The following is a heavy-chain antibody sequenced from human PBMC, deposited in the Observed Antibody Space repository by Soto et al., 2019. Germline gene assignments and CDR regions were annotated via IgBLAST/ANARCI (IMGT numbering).Heavy chain of an antibody. CDR2: ISHDGSNK. J-gene: IGHJ4*02. Sequence: QVQLVESGGGVVQPGRSLRLSCAASGFTFSSYAMHWVRQAPGKGLEWVAVISHDGSNKYYADSVKGRYTNSRDNSKNRLHLQMNGLRAEDTAVYYCARGGVYSSGREFDSWGQGTLVTVSS. V-gene: IGHV3-30-3*01. CDR1: GFTFSSYA. D-gene: IGHD6-19*01. CDR3: ARGGVYSSGREFDS.